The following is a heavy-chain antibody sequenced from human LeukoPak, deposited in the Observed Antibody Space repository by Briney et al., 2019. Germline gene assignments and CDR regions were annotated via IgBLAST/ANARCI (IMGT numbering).Heavy chain of an antibody. D-gene: IGHD5-18*01. Sequence: GGSLRLSCAASGFTVSSNYMSWVRQAPGKGLEWVSVIYSGGSTYYADSVKGRFTISRDNSKNTLDLQMDILRAEDTAVFYCARETAMVPYYWGQGTLVTVSS. CDR2: IYSGGST. CDR3: ARETAMVPYY. CDR1: GFTVSSNY. J-gene: IGHJ4*02. V-gene: IGHV3-53*01.